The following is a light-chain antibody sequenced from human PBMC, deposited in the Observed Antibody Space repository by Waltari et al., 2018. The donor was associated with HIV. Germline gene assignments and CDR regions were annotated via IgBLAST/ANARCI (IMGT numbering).Light chain of an antibody. J-gene: IGLJ2*01. CDR2: EVS. CDR1: SGDLGGSYSF. Sequence: QSALTQPASVSGSPGQSITISCTGTSGDLGGSYSFLSWYQQHPAKVPKLIIFEVSNRPSGVSNRFSGSKSANTASLTISGLQPEDEADYYCSSYTSSHIVIFGGGTKVTVL. V-gene: IGLV2-14*01. CDR3: SSYTSSHIVI.